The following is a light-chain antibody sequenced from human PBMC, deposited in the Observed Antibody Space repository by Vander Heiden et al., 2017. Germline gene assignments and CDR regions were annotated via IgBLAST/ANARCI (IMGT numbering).Light chain of an antibody. CDR3: QQSYSNPRT. CDR1: QGISSN. CDR2: AAS. V-gene: IGKV1-39*01. Sequence: DIQMPQSLPSLSVCVGDRVTITCRASQGISSNLNWNQQKPGKAPKLLIYAASSLQSGVPSRFSGSGSGTDFTLTISSLQPEDFATYYCQQSYSNPRTFGQGTKVEIK. J-gene: IGKJ1*01.